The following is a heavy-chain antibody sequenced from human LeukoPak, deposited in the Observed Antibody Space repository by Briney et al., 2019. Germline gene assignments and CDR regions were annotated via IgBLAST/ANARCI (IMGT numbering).Heavy chain of an antibody. J-gene: IGHJ4*02. D-gene: IGHD2-21*02. CDR3: AKDRPKYCGGDCCIFDY. V-gene: IGHV3-30*18. CDR2: VSHDGSNK. Sequence: PGESLRLSCAASGFTFSLYSMNWVRQAPGKGLEWVAVVSHDGSNKYYADSVKGRFSISRDNSKNTLYLQMNSLSAGDTAIYYCAKDRPKYCGGDCCIFDYWGQGTLVTVSS. CDR1: GFTFSLYS.